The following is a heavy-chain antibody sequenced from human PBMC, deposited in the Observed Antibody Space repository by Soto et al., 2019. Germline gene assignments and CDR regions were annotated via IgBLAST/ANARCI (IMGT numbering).Heavy chain of an antibody. V-gene: IGHV1-18*01. Sequence: QVQLVQSGAEVKKPGASVKVSCKASGYTFTNYAFSWVRQAPGQGLEGMGWISAYNGNTNYPQKLQGRVTMTTDTSTSTAYIELRSLRSDATAVYYCAPALAAAGPFDCWGQGTLVTVSS. CDR3: APALAAAGPFDC. CDR2: ISAYNGNT. J-gene: IGHJ4*02. CDR1: GYTFTNYA. D-gene: IGHD6-13*01.